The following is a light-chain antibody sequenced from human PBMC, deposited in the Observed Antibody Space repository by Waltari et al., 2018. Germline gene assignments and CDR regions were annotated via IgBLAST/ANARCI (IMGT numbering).Light chain of an antibody. CDR1: RSNIGDFS. V-gene: IGLV1-44*01. Sequence: QPVLTQPPSVSGTPGQRVTISCSGSRSNIGDFSVNWYQHLPGSAPRLLIHSDFQRPSGVPDRVSGSKSGTSASLVVSGLQSDDEADYYCAAWDDSLSGVVFGGGTKLTVL. CDR2: SDF. CDR3: AAWDDSLSGVV. J-gene: IGLJ2*01.